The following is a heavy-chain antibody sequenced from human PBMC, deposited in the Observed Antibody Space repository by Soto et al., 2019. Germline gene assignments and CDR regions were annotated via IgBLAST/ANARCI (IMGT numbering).Heavy chain of an antibody. CDR3: ARAPVGMDSINFFDH. Sequence: SETLSLTCTVSGGSISSDDYHWSWIRQSPGKGLEWIGYIYNGGRTFYRPSLESRINMSLDATKNSYSLRLTSVTAADTAVYYCARAPVGMDSINFFDHWGQGILVTVS. D-gene: IGHD2-8*01. V-gene: IGHV4-30-4*01. J-gene: IGHJ4*02. CDR1: GGSISSDDYH. CDR2: IYNGGRT.